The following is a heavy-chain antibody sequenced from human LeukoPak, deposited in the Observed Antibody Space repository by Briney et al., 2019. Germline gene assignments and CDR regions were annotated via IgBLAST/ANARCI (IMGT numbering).Heavy chain of an antibody. CDR1: GFTFSSCA. D-gene: IGHD2-2*02. CDR3: APYTYYFDH. J-gene: IGHJ4*02. CDR2: ISGSGDRT. Sequence: PGGSLRLSCAASGFTFSSCAVSWVRQAPGKGLEWVSGISGSGDRTDYADSVKGRFTISRDNSKNTLYLQMNSLRAEDTALYYCAPYTYYFDHWGQGTLVTVSS. V-gene: IGHV3-23*01.